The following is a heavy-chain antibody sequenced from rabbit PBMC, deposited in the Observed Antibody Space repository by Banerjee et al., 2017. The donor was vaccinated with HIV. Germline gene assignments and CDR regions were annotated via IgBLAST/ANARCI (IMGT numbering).Heavy chain of an antibody. CDR3: GRDRDTGSVYYFDL. J-gene: IGHJ4*01. CDR2: INTSSGNT. CDR1: GFSFSNKYV. V-gene: IGHV1S45*01. Sequence: QEQLVESGGDLVKPEGSLTLTCTASGFSFSNKYVMCWVRQAPGKGLEWIACINTSSGNTVYASWAKGRFTISKTSSTTVTLQMTSLTAADTATYFCGRDRDTGSVYYFDLWGPGTLVTVS. D-gene: IGHD8-1*01.